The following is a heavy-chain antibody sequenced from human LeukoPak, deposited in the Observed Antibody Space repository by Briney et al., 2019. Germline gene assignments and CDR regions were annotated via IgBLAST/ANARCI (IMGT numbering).Heavy chain of an antibody. D-gene: IGHD6-13*01. CDR3: ARDHLAAALDY. Sequence: SETLSLTCNVSGESISSHYWSWTRQSPGKGLEWIGYITNSGTTKFNPSLKSRVTISRDTSKNQVSLRLSSVTAADTAVYYCARDHLAAALDYWGQGTLVTVSS. CDR1: GESISSHY. V-gene: IGHV4-59*11. CDR2: ITNSGTT. J-gene: IGHJ4*02.